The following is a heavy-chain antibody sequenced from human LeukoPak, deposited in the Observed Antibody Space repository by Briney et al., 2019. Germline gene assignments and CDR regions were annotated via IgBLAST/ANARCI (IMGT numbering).Heavy chain of an antibody. J-gene: IGHJ4*01. CDR1: GGSISTDNW. Sequence: PSETLSLTCAVSGGSISTDNWWHWIRQSPGKGLEWIAEIYHNGDVHYNPSLKSRVTMSVDTSKNQFSLKVNSVTAADTATYFWAREVAAGSYRGFGYWGQGTLVTVSS. D-gene: IGHD6-19*01. CDR3: AREVAAGSYRGFGY. CDR2: IYHNGDV. V-gene: IGHV4-4*02.